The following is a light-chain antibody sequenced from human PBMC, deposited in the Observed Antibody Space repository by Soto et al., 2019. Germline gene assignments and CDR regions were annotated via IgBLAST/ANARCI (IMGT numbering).Light chain of an antibody. J-gene: IGLJ2*01. CDR3: SSYAGSNNPVI. CDR1: SSDVGGYNY. V-gene: IGLV2-8*01. CDR2: EVS. Sequence: QSVLTQPPSASGSPGQSVTISCTGTSSDVGGYNYVSWYQQHPGKAPKVMIYEVSKRPSGVPDRFSGSKSGNTASLTVSGLQADDEADYYCSSYAGSNNPVIFGGGTKVTVL.